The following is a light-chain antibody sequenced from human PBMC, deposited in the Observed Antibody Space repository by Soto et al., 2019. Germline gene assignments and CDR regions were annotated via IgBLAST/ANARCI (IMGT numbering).Light chain of an antibody. CDR2: AAS. CDR1: QDISNY. V-gene: IGKV1-27*01. Sequence: DIQMTQSPSSLSASVGDRVTITCRTSQDISNYLAWYQQKPGKVPKLLIYAASTLQSGVPSRFSGGGSGTDFSLTSSRLQPEDVATYYCQKYNSAPHTVGGGTKVEIQ. CDR3: QKYNSAPHT. J-gene: IGKJ4*01.